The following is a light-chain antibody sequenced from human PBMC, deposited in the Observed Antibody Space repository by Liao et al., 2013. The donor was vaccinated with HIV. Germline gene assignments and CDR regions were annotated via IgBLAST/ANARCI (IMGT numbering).Light chain of an antibody. Sequence: SYVLTQPPSVSVAPGKTARITCGRNNIGSKSVHWYQQKPGQAPVLVIYYDTDRPSGIPERFSGSNSGNTATLTISRVEAGDEADYYCQVWDSHHDHLGVVFGGGTKLTVL. V-gene: IGLV3-21*01. CDR2: YDT. CDR3: QVWDSHHDHLGVV. CDR1: NIGSKS. J-gene: IGLJ2*01.